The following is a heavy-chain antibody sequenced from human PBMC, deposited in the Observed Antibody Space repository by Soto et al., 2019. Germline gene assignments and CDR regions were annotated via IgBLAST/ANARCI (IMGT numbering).Heavy chain of an antibody. D-gene: IGHD3-16*02. J-gene: IGHJ4*02. CDR1: GGTFSSYA. CDR2: IIPIFGTA. Sequence: QVQLVQSGAEVKKPGSSVKVSCKASGGTFSSYAISWVRQAPGQGLEWMGGIIPIFGTANYAQKFQGRVTNTATESPSTAHMQLSSLLPEDKAVYYCARAVRLDVWGSYHYWGQGTLLTVAS. CDR3: ARAVRLDVWGSYHY. V-gene: IGHV1-69*01.